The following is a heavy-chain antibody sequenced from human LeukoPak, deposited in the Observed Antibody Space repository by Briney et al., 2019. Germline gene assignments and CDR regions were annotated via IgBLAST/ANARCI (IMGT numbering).Heavy chain of an antibody. CDR2: ISAYNGNT. D-gene: IGHD5-12*01. Sequence: ASVKVSCKASGYTFTSYGISWVRQAPGQGLEWMGWISAYNGNTNYAQKLQGRVTMTTDTSTSTAYMELRSLRSDATAVYYCARDVTFLPHGYSGYDYIQFDYWGQGTLVTVSS. CDR3: ARDVTFLPHGYSGYDYIQFDY. J-gene: IGHJ4*02. CDR1: GYTFTSYG. V-gene: IGHV1-18*01.